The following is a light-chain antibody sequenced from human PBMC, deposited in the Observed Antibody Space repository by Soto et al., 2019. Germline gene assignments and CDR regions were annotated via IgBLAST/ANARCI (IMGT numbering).Light chain of an antibody. CDR2: LGS. CDR3: LQALQSPPT. V-gene: IGKV2-28*01. J-gene: IGKJ4*01. Sequence: DIVMTQSPLSLPVTPGEPASISCRSSQSLLHSNGYNYLDWYLQKPGQSPQLLIYLGSNRASGAPDRLSGSGSGTDFTLKISRVEAEDVGVYYCLQALQSPPTLGGGTKVDIK. CDR1: QSLLHSNGYNY.